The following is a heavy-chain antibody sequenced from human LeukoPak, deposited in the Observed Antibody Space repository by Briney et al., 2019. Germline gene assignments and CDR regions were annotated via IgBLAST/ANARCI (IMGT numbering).Heavy chain of an antibody. CDR3: ASRDSYDFWSGGPFDP. Sequence: PSETLSLTCTVSGYSISSGYYWGWIRPPPGKGLEWIGSIYHSGSTYYNPSLKSRVTISVDTSKNQFSLKLSSVTAADTAVYYCASRDSYDFWSGGPFDPWGQGTLVTVSS. J-gene: IGHJ5*02. V-gene: IGHV4-38-2*02. CDR2: IYHSGST. D-gene: IGHD3-3*01. CDR1: GYSISSGYY.